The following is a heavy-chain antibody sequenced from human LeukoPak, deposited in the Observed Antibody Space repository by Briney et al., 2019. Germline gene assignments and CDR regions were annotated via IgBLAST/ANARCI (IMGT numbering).Heavy chain of an antibody. Sequence: SETLSLTCTVSGGSISSSSYYWGWIRQPPGKGLEWIGSIYYSGSTYYNPSLKSRVTISVDTSKNQFSPKLSSVTAADTAVYYCARGRLAAAGTYYYYGMDVWGQGTTVTVSS. CDR3: ARGRLAAAGTYYYYGMDV. J-gene: IGHJ6*02. CDR1: GGSISSSSYY. D-gene: IGHD6-13*01. CDR2: IYYSGST. V-gene: IGHV4-39*01.